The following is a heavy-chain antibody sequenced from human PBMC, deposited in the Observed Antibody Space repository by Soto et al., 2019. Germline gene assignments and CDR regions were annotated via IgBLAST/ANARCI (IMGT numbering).Heavy chain of an antibody. J-gene: IGHJ4*02. CDR1: GFTFSSYW. CDR3: ARGQYGGRGY. Sequence: EVQPVESGGGLVQPGGSLRLSCAASGFTFSSYWMNWVRQAPGKGLEWVANIKEDGSEKNYVDSVKGRFIISRDNAKESLFLQMNSLRAEDTAVYYCARGQYGGRGYWGQGTLVTVSS. CDR2: IKEDGSEK. D-gene: IGHD2-15*01. V-gene: IGHV3-7*03.